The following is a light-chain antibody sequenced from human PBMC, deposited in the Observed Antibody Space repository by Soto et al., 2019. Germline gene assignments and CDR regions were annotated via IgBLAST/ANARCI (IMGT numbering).Light chain of an antibody. CDR2: KAS. CDR3: QQYNTCST. V-gene: IGKV1-5*03. Sequence: DIQMTQSPSTLSASVGDRVTITCRASQSIDIWLAWYQQKPGEAPNLLIYKASALETGVPSRFTGSGSGTEFTLTISSLQPDDFATYYCQQYNTCSTFGQGTKVEMK. CDR1: QSIDIW. J-gene: IGKJ1*01.